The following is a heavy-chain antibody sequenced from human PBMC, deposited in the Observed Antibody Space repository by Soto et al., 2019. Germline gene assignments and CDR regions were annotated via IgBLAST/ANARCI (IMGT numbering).Heavy chain of an antibody. CDR1: GDSFSKYY. CDR2: INHSRRT. Sequence: SETLSLTCAVYGDSFSKYYWSWIRQPPGKGLEWIGEINHSRRTNHNPSLKSRVTISVDTSKNQFSLRLGSVTAADTAVYYCASWLVGAPFDSWGPGTLVTVSS. D-gene: IGHD1-26*01. CDR3: ASWLVGAPFDS. J-gene: IGHJ4*02. V-gene: IGHV4-34*01.